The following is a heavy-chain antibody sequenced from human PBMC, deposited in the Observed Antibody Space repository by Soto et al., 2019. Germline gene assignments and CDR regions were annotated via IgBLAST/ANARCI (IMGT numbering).Heavy chain of an antibody. CDR2: INHSGST. CDR1: GGSFSGYY. D-gene: IGHD3-3*01. CDR3: ASRHDFWSGYTRYYYYLDV. V-gene: IGHV4-34*01. J-gene: IGHJ6*03. Sequence: QVQLQQWGAGLLKPSETLSLTCAVYGGSFSGYYWSWIRQPPGKGLEWIGEINHSGSTNYNPSLKSRVTISVDTSKNQFSLKLSAVTDADTAVYYCASRHDFWSGYTRYYYYLDVWGKGTTVTVSS.